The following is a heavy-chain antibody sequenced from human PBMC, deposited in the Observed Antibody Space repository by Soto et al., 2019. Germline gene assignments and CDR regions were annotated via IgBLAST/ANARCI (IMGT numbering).Heavy chain of an antibody. CDR2: IYHSGST. CDR1: GGSISSSNW. D-gene: IGHD4-17*01. V-gene: IGHV4-4*02. CDR3: ARSTRSGTTFDY. J-gene: IGHJ4*02. Sequence: QVQLQESGPGLVKPSGTLSLTCAVSGGSISSSNWWSWVRQPPGKGLEWIGEIYHSGSTNYNPSLNGRVXLXVXXSKNQSSLKLSSVTAADTAVYYCARSTRSGTTFDYWGQGTLVTVSS.